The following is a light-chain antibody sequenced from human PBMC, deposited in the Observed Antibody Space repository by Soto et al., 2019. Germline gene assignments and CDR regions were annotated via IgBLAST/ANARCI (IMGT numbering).Light chain of an antibody. V-gene: IGLV1-47*01. CDR1: SSNIGSNY. J-gene: IGLJ2*01. CDR3: AAWDDSLSAVV. CDR2: RNN. Sequence: QSVLTQPPSASGTPGQRVTISCSGSSSNIGSNYVYWYQQLPGTAPKLLIYRNNQRPSGVPDRFSGSRSGTSGSLAISGLRSEDEADYYCAAWDDSLSAVVFGGGPKVTVL.